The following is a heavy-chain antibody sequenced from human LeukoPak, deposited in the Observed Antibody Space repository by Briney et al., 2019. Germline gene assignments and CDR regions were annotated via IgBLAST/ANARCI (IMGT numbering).Heavy chain of an antibody. D-gene: IGHD3-10*01. Sequence: ASVTVSCKASGYTFTSYDINWVRQATGQGLEWMGWMNPNSGNTGYAQKFQGRVTMTRNTSISTAYMELSSLRSEDTAVYYCARVSMVRGVIIRYYFDYWGQGTLVTVSS. CDR2: MNPNSGNT. CDR1: GYTFTSYD. J-gene: IGHJ4*02. CDR3: ARVSMVRGVIIRYYFDY. V-gene: IGHV1-8*01.